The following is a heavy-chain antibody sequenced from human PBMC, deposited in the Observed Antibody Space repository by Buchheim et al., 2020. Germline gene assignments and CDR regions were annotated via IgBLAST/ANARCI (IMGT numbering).Heavy chain of an antibody. CDR1: GFTFRSYA. Sequence: EVQLLESGGGFVQPGGSLRLSRAASGFTFRSYAMSWVRQAPGRGLDWVSVISGSGGTTYYADSVKGRFTISSDNSKNTLYLQMNSLRVEDTALYYCAKDPDPVYCSGGSCYANWGQGT. CDR3: AKDPDPVYCSGGSCYAN. D-gene: IGHD2-15*01. J-gene: IGHJ4*02. V-gene: IGHV3-23*01. CDR2: ISGSGGTT.